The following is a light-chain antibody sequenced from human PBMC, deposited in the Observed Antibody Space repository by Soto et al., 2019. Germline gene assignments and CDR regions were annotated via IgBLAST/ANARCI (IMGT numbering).Light chain of an antibody. CDR1: QGMRND. V-gene: IGKV1-17*01. J-gene: IGKJ2*01. Sequence: DIQMTQSPSSLSAPVGDRVTITCRASQGMRNDLGWYQHKPGKAPKRLIYAASSLQSGVPSRFSGSGSGTQFTLTISSLQPEDFATYYCLQYNIYPRTFGQGTKLEIK. CDR2: AAS. CDR3: LQYNIYPRT.